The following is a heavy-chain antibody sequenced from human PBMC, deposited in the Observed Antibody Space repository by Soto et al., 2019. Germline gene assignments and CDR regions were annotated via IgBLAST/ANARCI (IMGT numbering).Heavy chain of an antibody. CDR1: GFIFRNYW. CDR3: TRDWDF. J-gene: IGHJ4*02. CDR2: IRQDGSET. Sequence: ELQLVESGGGLVQPGGSLRLSCTVSGFIFRNYWMAWARQAPGKGLQWVAVIRQDGSETHYVDSVRGRFTISRDNAKNSVYLDMNSLRADDTAIYFCTRDWDFWGQGILVSVSS. V-gene: IGHV3-7*01.